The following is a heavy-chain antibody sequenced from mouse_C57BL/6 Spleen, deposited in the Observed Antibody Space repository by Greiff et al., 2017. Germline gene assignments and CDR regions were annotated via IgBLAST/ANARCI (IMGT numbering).Heavy chain of an antibody. CDR2: IDPSDSYT. V-gene: IGHV1-69*01. CDR1: GYTFTSYW. CDR3: AREPRNWYFDV. J-gene: IGHJ1*03. D-gene: IGHD3-1*01. Sequence: QVQLQQPGAELVMPGASVKLSCKASGYTFTSYWMNWVKQRPGQGLEWIGEIDPSDSYTNYNQKFKGKSTLTVDKSSSTAYMQLSSLTSEDSAVYYCAREPRNWYFDVWGTGTTVTVSS.